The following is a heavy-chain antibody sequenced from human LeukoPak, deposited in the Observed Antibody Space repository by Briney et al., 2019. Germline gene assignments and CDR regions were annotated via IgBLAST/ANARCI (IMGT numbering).Heavy chain of an antibody. CDR3: ANKIGTWPGHNWFDP. CDR2: ISDSGGST. J-gene: IGHJ5*02. V-gene: IGHV3-23*01. D-gene: IGHD3/OR15-3a*01. Sequence: GGSLRLSCAASGFIFSSYAMSWVRQAPGKGLQWVSVISDSGGSTYYADSVKGRFTVSRDNSRNTLYLQMNSLRAEDTAVYYCANKIGTWPGHNWFDPWGPGTLVTVSS. CDR1: GFIFSSYA.